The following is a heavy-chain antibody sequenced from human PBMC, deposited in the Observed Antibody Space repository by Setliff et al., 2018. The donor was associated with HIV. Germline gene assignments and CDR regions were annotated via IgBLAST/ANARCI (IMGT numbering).Heavy chain of an antibody. CDR2: IRQDGSEQ. CDR1: GFTFSNYW. D-gene: IGHD1-26*01. Sequence: GGSLRLSCAASGFTFSNYWMSWVRQAPGKGLEWVANIRQDGSEQFYADSVKGRFTISRDNSKNTLDLQMSSLEAEDTAVYYCVREERAADSGSYYSSRWFDRWGQGTLVTVSS. V-gene: IGHV3-7*03. CDR3: VREERAADSGSYYSSRWFDR. J-gene: IGHJ5*02.